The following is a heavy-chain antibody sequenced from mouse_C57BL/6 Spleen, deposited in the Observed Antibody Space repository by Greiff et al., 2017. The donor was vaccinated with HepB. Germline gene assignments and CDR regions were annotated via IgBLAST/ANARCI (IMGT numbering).Heavy chain of an antibody. CDR1: GYTFTDYY. CDR2: INPYNGGT. J-gene: IGHJ1*03. CDR3: AEGTGSSSYWYFDV. Sequence: VQLKQSGPVLVKPGASVKMSCKASGYTFTDYYMNWVKQSHGKSLEWIGVINPYNGGTSYNQKFKGKATLTVDKSSSTAYMELNSLTSEDSAVYYCAEGTGSSSYWYFDVWGTGTTVTVSS. D-gene: IGHD1-1*01. V-gene: IGHV1-19*01.